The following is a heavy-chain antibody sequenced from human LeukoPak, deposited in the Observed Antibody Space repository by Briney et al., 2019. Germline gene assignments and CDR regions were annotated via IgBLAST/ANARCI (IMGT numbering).Heavy chain of an antibody. CDR2: IRSKANSYAT. Sequence: GGSLRLSCAASGFTFSGSAMHWVRQASGKGLEWVGRIRSKANSYATAYAASVKGRFTISRDDSKNTAYLQMNSLKTEDTAEYYCTRHATAYYYDSSGYYTYYYYMDVWGKGTTVTVSS. J-gene: IGHJ6*03. CDR1: GFTFSGSA. CDR3: TRHATAYYYDSSGYYTYYYYMDV. D-gene: IGHD3-22*01. V-gene: IGHV3-73*01.